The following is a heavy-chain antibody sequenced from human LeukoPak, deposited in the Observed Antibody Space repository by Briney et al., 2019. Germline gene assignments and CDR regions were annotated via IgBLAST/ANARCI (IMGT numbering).Heavy chain of an antibody. V-gene: IGHV1-8*03. D-gene: IGHD3-3*01. CDR3: ARGKPETYYDFWSGYSTWYFDL. Sequence: ASVKVSCKASGYTFTSYDINWVRQATGQGLEWMGWMNPNSGNTGYAQKFQGRVTITRNTSISTAYKELSSLRSEDTAVYYCARGKPETYYDFWSGYSTWYFDLWGRGTLVTVSS. CDR1: GYTFTSYD. J-gene: IGHJ2*01. CDR2: MNPNSGNT.